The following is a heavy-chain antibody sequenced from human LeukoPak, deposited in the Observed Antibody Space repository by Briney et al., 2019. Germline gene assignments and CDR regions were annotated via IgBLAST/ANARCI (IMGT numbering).Heavy chain of an antibody. CDR3: ARSPTSDIGY. J-gene: IGHJ4*02. CDR2: INEDGREK. D-gene: IGHD4-11*01. CDR1: GFTFRKYW. V-gene: IGHV3-7*01. Sequence: GGSLRLSCAVSGFTFRKYWLRWVRQAPGKGLEWVANINEDGREKYYVESVKGRFTISRDNAMNSLYLQMNSLRVEDTAIYYCARSPTSDIGYWGRGTLVTVSS.